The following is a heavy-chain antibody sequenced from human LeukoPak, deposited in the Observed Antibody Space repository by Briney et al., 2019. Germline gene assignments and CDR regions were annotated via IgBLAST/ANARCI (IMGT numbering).Heavy chain of an antibody. CDR2: IIPIFGTA. Sequence: SVKVSCKASGGTFSSYAISWVRQAPGQGLEWMGGIIPIFGTANYAQKFQGRVTITADESTSTAYMELSSLRSEDTAVYYCARDWAYRSYGMDVRGQGTTVTVSS. V-gene: IGHV1-69*13. CDR3: ARDWAYRSYGMDV. CDR1: GGTFSSYA. D-gene: IGHD5-18*01. J-gene: IGHJ6*02.